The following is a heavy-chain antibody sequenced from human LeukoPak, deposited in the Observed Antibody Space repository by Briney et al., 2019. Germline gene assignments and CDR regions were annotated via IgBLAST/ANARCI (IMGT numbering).Heavy chain of an antibody. CDR2: ISAYNGNT. CDR1: GYTFTSYG. D-gene: IGHD3-10*01. J-gene: IGHJ4*02. Sequence: GASVKVSCKASGYTFTSYGISWVRQAPGQGLEWMGWISAYNGNTNYAQKLQGRVTMTTDTSTSTAYMELGSLRSEDTAVYYCARGKVVTMVRGVIITYFDYWGQGTLVTVSS. CDR3: ARGKVVTMVRGVIITYFDY. V-gene: IGHV1-18*01.